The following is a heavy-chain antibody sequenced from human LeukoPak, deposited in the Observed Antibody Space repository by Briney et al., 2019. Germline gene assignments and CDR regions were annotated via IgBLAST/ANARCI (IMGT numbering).Heavy chain of an antibody. V-gene: IGHV3-7*03. J-gene: IGHJ4*02. CDR2: IRQDGSEK. Sequence: PGGSLRLSCAAPGFTFSSYWMRWVRQAPGKGLEWVANIRQDGSEKNYVDSVKDRFTISRDNAKNSLYLQMNSLRAGDTAVYYCASGLELDYWGQGTLVTVSS. CDR1: GFTFSSYW. CDR3: ASGLELDY.